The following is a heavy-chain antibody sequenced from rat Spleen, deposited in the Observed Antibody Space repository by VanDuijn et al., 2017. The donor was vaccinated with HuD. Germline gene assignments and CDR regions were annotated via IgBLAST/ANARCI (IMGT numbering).Heavy chain of an antibody. CDR3: ARSAKYYYDGSYYYVHFDY. J-gene: IGHJ2*01. CDR2: ISTGGNT. CDR1: GFSLTSNG. D-gene: IGHD1-12*02. V-gene: IGHV2S8*01. Sequence: QVQLKESGPGLVQPSQTLSLTCTVSGFSLTSNGVSWVRQPPGKGLEWIAAISTGGNTYYNSALRSRLSISRDISKSQVFLRMNSLQTEDTAMYFCARSAKYYYDGSYYYVHFDYWGQGVMVTVSS.